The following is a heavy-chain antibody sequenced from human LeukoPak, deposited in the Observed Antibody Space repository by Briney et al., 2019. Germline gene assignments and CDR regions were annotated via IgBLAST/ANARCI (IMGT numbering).Heavy chain of an antibody. Sequence: ASVKASCKASGYTFTSYYMHWVRQAPGQGLEWMGIINPSGGSTSYAQKFQGRVTMTRDMSTSTVYMELSSLRSEDTAVYYCARGGQQLVMYNWFDPWGQGTLVTVSS. D-gene: IGHD6-13*01. CDR3: ARGGQQLVMYNWFDP. J-gene: IGHJ5*02. CDR1: GYTFTSYY. V-gene: IGHV1-46*01. CDR2: INPSGGST.